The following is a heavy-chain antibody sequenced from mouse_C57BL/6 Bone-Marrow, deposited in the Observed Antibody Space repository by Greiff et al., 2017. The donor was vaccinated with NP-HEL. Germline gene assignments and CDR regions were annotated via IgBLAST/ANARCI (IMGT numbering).Heavy chain of an antibody. CDR2: ISSGSSTI. CDR3: ARGLYYGNFLFAY. V-gene: IGHV5-17*01. Sequence: EVNVVESGGGLVKPGGSLKLSCAASGFTFSDYGMHWVRQAPEKGLEWVAYISSGSSTIYYADTVKGRFTISRDNAKNTLFLQMTSLRSEDTAMYYCARGLYYGNFLFAYWGQGTLVTVSA. D-gene: IGHD2-1*01. J-gene: IGHJ3*01. CDR1: GFTFSDYG.